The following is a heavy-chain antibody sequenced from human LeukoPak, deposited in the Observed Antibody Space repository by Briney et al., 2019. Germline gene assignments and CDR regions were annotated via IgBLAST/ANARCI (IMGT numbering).Heavy chain of an antibody. D-gene: IGHD3-9*01. V-gene: IGHV4-61*01. CDR3: VREHDWGDFDY. J-gene: IGHJ4*02. CDR2: ISYRGTT. Sequence: PSETLSLTCTVSGGSVTTGRYYWSWIRQSPGEGLEWIGYISYRGTTNYNPSLKSRITISVDTFKNQFSLKVISVTAADTAVYYCVREHDWGDFDYWGQGTLVTVSS. CDR1: GGSVTTGRYY.